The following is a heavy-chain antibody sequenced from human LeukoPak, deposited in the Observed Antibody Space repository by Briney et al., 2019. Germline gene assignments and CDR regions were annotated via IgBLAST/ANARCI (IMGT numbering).Heavy chain of an antibody. CDR3: ARDADGSGTLLDY. CDR1: GYTXTSYG. D-gene: IGHD3-10*01. J-gene: IGHJ4*02. CDR2: INADNGNT. Sequence: GASVKVSCKASGYTXTSYGISRVRQAPGQGLEWMGWINADNGNTRYAQKLQGRVTMTTDTSTTTAYMDLRSLRSDDTAVYYCARDADGSGTLLDYWGQGTLVTVSS. V-gene: IGHV1-18*01.